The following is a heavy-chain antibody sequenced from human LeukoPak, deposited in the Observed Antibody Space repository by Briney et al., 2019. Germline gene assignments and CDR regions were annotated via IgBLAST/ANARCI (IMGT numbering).Heavy chain of an antibody. CDR2: IIPIFGTA. D-gene: IGHD5-12*01. CDR1: GGTFSSYA. J-gene: IGHJ4*02. Sequence: SVKVSCKASGGTFSSYAISWVRQAPGQGLEWTGGIIPIFGTANYAQKFQGRVTITADESTSTAYMELSSLRSEDTAVYYCARGLGYSGYDWVDYWGQGTLVTVSS. V-gene: IGHV1-69*13. CDR3: ARGLGYSGYDWVDY.